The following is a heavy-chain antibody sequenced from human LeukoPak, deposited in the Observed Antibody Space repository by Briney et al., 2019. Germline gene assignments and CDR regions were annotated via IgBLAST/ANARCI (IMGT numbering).Heavy chain of an antibody. CDR3: AKDPSNYPYNWFDP. CDR1: GFTFSNYI. Sequence: GGSLRLSCAASGFTFSNYIMSWVRLAPGEGLEWVSSVSSDGRSTYYTQSVEGRFTVSRDNSKNTLYLQLNSLRAEDTALYYCAKDPSNYPYNWFDPWGQGTLVTVSS. CDR2: VSSDGRST. D-gene: IGHD4-11*01. V-gene: IGHV3-23*01. J-gene: IGHJ5*02.